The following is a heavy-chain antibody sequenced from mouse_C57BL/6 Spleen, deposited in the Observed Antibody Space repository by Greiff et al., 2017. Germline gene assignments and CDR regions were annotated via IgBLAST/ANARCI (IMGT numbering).Heavy chain of an antibody. V-gene: IGHV5-4*01. CDR1: GFTFSSYA. D-gene: IGHD1-1*01. J-gene: IGHJ2*01. CDR3: ARGNYYGSSYPYYFDY. Sequence: EVHLVESGGGLVKPGGSLKLSCAASGFTFSSYAMPWVRQTPEKRLEWVATIIAGGSYTTYPDNVKGRFTIAIDNAKNNLYLQMSHLTSEDTAMYYCARGNYYGSSYPYYFDYWGQGTTLTVSS. CDR2: IIAGGSYT.